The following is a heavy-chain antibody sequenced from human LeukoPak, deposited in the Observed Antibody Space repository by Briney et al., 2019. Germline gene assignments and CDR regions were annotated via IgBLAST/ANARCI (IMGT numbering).Heavy chain of an antibody. CDR3: ARAGGYYYGSGTYLNPDY. J-gene: IGHJ4*02. CDR1: GGSFSGNY. Sequence: KPSETLYLTCAVYGGSFSGNYWNWIRQPPGKGLEWIGETNHNGSTNYNPSLKSRVTISVDTSKNQFSLKLSSVTAADTAVYYCARAGGYYYGSGTYLNPDYWGQGTLVTVSS. D-gene: IGHD3-10*01. CDR2: TNHNGST. V-gene: IGHV4-34*09.